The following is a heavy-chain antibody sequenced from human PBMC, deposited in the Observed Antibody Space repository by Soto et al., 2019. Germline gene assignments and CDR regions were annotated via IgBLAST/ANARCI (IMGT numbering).Heavy chain of an antibody. D-gene: IGHD3-16*01. CDR1: DSTIRRYA. CDR2: ITGNSARI. J-gene: IGHJ3*01. Sequence: GSLRLSCAASDSTIRRYAMSWVRQAPGKGLEWVSGITGNSARIYYADSVRGRFTISRDNSKNTLYLQMDTLRAEDTAIYYCAKNGDFDYDAFDVWGQGTVVTVSS. V-gene: IGHV3-23*01. CDR3: AKNGDFDYDAFDV.